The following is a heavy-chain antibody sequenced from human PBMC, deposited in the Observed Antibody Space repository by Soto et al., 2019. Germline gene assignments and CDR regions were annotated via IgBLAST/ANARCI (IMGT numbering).Heavy chain of an antibody. D-gene: IGHD3-10*01. CDR2: IYHSGST. CDR1: GYSISSGYY. Sequence: SETLSLTCAVSGYSISSGYYWGWIRQPPGKGLEWIGSIYHSGSTYYNPSLKSRVTISVDTSKNQFSLKLSSVTAADTAVYYCAREDPYYYGSGGLNWFDPWGQGTLVTVSS. V-gene: IGHV4-38-2*02. CDR3: AREDPYYYGSGGLNWFDP. J-gene: IGHJ5*02.